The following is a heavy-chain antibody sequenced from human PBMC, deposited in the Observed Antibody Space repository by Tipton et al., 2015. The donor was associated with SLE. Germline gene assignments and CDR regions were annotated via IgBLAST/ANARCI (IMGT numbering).Heavy chain of an antibody. Sequence: TLSLTCAVSGYSISSGYYWGWIRQPPGKGLEWIGNIYHSGSTYYNPPLKSRVTISVDTSKNQFSLNLRSVTAADTAVYYCVRHRGGSRGIDVWGQGTTVTVSS. CDR3: VRHRGGSRGIDV. J-gene: IGHJ6*02. CDR2: IYHSGST. V-gene: IGHV4-38-2*01. CDR1: GYSISSGYY. D-gene: IGHD3-16*01.